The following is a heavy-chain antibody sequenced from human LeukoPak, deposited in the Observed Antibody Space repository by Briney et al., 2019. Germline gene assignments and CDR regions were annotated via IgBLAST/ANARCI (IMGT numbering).Heavy chain of an antibody. D-gene: IGHD5-12*01. J-gene: IGHJ4*02. CDR2: INPNSGGT. CDR1: GYTFTSYA. Sequence: ASVKVSCKASGYTFTSYAMHWVRQAPGQGLEWMGWINPNSGGTNYAQKFQGWVTMTRDTSISTAYMELSRLRSDDTAVYYCARGGLVATTNFYFDYWGQGTLVTVSS. V-gene: IGHV1-2*04. CDR3: ARGGLVATTNFYFDY.